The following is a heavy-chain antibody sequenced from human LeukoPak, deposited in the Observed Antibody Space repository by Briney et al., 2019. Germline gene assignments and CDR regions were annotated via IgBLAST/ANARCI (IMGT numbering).Heavy chain of an antibody. D-gene: IGHD1-1*01. CDR3: TRVSLSSTKYYFDY. CDR2: IWYDGRNK. Sequence: GGSLRLSCAASGFTFSSYGMHWVRQAPGKGLEWVAVIWYDGRNKYYADSVKGRFTISRDNSKNTLYLQMNSLKIEDTAVYYCTRVSLSSTKYYFDYWAQGTLVTVSS. V-gene: IGHV3-33*01. J-gene: IGHJ4*02. CDR1: GFTFSSYG.